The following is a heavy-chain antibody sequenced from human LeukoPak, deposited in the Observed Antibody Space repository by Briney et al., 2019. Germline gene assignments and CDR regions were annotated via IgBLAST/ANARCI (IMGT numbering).Heavy chain of an antibody. J-gene: IGHJ1*01. CDR3: AKNTQGYCSGGSCYSFQH. CDR1: GFTFDDYA. Sequence: PGGSLRLSCAASGFTFDDYAMHWVRQAPGKGLEWVSLISWDGGSTYYADSVKGRFTISRDNSKNSLYLQMNSLRAEDTALYYCAKNTQGYCSGGSCYSFQHWGQGTLVTVSS. D-gene: IGHD2-15*01. CDR2: ISWDGGST. V-gene: IGHV3-43D*03.